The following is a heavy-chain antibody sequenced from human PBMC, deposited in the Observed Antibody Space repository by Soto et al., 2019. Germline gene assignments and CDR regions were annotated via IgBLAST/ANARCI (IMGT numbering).Heavy chain of an antibody. CDR2: IHYSGST. J-gene: IGHJ5*02. CDR3: ARGSYYGSGDNWFDP. CDR1: GGSISSYY. D-gene: IGHD3-10*01. V-gene: IGHV4-59*01. Sequence: SETLSLTCTVSGGSISSYYWSWIRQPPGKGLEWIGYIHYSGSTNYNPSLKSRVTISVDTSKNQFSLKLSSVTAADTAVYYCARGSYYGSGDNWFDPWGQGTLVTVSS.